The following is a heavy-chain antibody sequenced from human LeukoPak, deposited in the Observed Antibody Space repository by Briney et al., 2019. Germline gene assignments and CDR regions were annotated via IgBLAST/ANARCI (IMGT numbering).Heavy chain of an antibody. D-gene: IGHD2-21*02. J-gene: IGHJ3*02. V-gene: IGHV3-53*01. CDR3: ARAIPLRVVTVFDAFDI. CDR2: IYSGGSK. Sequence: GGSLRLSCAASGFTLSSNYMSWVRQAPGKGLEWVSVIYSGGSKYYSDSVKGRFTISEDNSKNRLYLQMNSLRAEDTAVYYCARAIPLRVVTVFDAFDIWGQGTMVTVSS. CDR1: GFTLSSNY.